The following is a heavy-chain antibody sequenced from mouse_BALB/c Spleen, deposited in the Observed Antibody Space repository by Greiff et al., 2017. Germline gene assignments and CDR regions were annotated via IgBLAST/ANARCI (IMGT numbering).Heavy chain of an antibody. D-gene: IGHD1-1*01. J-gene: IGHJ2*01. CDR1: GYTFTSYS. Sequence: VQLVQSGAELARPGASVKMSCKASGYTFTSYSMHWVKQRPGQGLEWIGYINPSSGNTNYNQKFKGKATLTADKSSSTAYMHLNSLTSEDSAVYYYERAITTADYWGQGTTLTVSS. V-gene: IGHV1-4*01. CDR2: INPSSGNT. CDR3: ERAITTADY.